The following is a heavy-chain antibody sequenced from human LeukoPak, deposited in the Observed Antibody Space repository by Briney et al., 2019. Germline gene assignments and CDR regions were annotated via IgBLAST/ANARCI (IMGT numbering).Heavy chain of an antibody. J-gene: IGHJ6*02. CDR3: ARARDGYTNYYYGMDV. D-gene: IGHD5-24*01. CDR1: GGSISSYY. V-gene: IGHV4-59*01. Sequence: SETLSLTCTVSGGSISSYYWSWIRQPPGKGLEWIGYIYYSGSTNYNPSLKSRVTISVDTSKNQFSLKLSSVTAADTAVYYCARARDGYTNYYYGMDVWGQGTTVTVSS. CDR2: IYYSGST.